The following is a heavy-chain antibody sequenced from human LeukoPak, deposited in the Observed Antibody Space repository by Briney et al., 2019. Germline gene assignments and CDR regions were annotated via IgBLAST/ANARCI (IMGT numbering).Heavy chain of an antibody. CDR2: ISGSGGST. J-gene: IGHJ4*02. Sequence: GGTLRLSCAASRFTFSSYGMNWVRQAPGKGLEWVSAISGSGGSTYYADSVKGRFTISRDNSKNTLYLQMNSLRAEDTAVYYCAKKGLTVTTYYFDYWGQGTLVTVSS. CDR3: AKKGLTVTTYYFDY. CDR1: RFTFSSYG. V-gene: IGHV3-23*01. D-gene: IGHD4-17*01.